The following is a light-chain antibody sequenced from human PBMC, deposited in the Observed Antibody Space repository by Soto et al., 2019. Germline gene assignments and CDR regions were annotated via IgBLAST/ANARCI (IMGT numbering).Light chain of an antibody. V-gene: IGLV2-11*01. CDR2: DVS. Sequence: QSALTQPRSVSVSPGQSVTISCTGTSSDVGGYNYVSWYQQHPGKAPKLMIYDVSKRPAGVPDRFSGSKSGDTASLTISGLQAEDEADYYCCSYAGSYNLYVFGTGTKVTAL. J-gene: IGLJ1*01. CDR1: SSDVGGYNY. CDR3: CSYAGSYNLYV.